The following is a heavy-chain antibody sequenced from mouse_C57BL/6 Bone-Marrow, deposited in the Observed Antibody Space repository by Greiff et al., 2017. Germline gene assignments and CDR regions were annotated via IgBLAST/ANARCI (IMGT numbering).Heavy chain of an antibody. J-gene: IGHJ2*01. CDR3: AKWRGY. V-gene: IGHV1-42*01. Sequence: EVKLQESGPELVKPGASVKISCKASGYSFTGYYMNWVKQSPEKSLEWIGEINPSTGGTTYNQKFKAKATLTVDKSSSTAYMQLKSLTSEDSAVYYCAKWRGYWGQGTTLTVSS. CDR1: GYSFTGYY. CDR2: INPSTGGT.